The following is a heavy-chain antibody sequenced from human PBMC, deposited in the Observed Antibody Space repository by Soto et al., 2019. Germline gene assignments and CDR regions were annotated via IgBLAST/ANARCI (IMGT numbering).Heavy chain of an antibody. CDR2: IIPTFGTA. Sequence: ASVKVSCKDSGGTFSSYAISWVRQAPGQGLEWMGGIIPTFGTANYAQKFPGRVTITADQSTGTAYMELSSLRSEDTAVYYCARVEWEYYDSSGYPHLDIWGQGTMVTVSS. J-gene: IGHJ3*02. CDR3: ARVEWEYYDSSGYPHLDI. CDR1: GGTFSSYA. V-gene: IGHV1-69*13. D-gene: IGHD3-22*01.